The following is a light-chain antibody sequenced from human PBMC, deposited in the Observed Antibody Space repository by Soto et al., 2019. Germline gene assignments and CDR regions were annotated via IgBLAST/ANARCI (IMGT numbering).Light chain of an antibody. V-gene: IGLV4-69*01. CDR3: QTWGTGFRV. CDR2: LDSAGRH. CDR1: SGHSTYA. Sequence: QSVLTQSPSASASLGASVKLTCTLSSGHSTYAIAWHQQQPEKGPRFLMNLDSAGRHSKGDEIPDRFSGSSSGAERYLTISSLQSEDEADYYCQTWGTGFRVFGGGTKPTVL. J-gene: IGLJ3*02.